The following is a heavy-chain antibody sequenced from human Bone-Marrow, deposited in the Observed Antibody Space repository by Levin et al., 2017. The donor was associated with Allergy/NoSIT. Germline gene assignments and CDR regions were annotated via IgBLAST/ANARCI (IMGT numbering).Heavy chain of an antibody. V-gene: IGHV3-48*01. CDR1: GFTFSSYS. CDR2: ISSSSSTI. CDR3: ARGKYSSTMVRGHWYFDL. J-gene: IGHJ2*01. Sequence: GGSLRLSCAASGFTFSSYSMNWVRQAPGKGLEWVSYISSSSSTIYYADSVKGRFTISRDNAKNSLYLQMNSLRAEDTAVYYCARGKYSSTMVRGHWYFDLWGRGTLVTVSS. D-gene: IGHD3-10*01.